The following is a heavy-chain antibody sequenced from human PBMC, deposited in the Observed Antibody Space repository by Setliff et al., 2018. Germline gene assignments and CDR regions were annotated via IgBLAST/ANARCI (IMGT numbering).Heavy chain of an antibody. D-gene: IGHD1-1*01. CDR2: IYHSGTT. J-gene: IGHJ6*03. CDR1: GGSITTGGYY. CDR3: ARYNSPYYYMDV. V-gene: IGHV4-31*03. Sequence: SETLSLTCTVSGGSITTGGYYWSWTRQHPGEGLEWIGYIYHSGTTYYNPSLESRVRLSVDTSNSQFSLKLSSVTAADRAIYFCARYNSPYYYMDVWGTGIEVTVSS.